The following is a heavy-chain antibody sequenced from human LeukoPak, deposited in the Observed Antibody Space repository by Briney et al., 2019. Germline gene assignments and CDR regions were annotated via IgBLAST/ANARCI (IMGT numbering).Heavy chain of an antibody. CDR2: ISYDGSNK. D-gene: IGHD3-9*01. J-gene: IGHJ4*02. V-gene: IGHV3-30*01. CDR3: ARAAYDILTGHKLDY. CDR1: GFTFSSYA. Sequence: GGSLSLSCAASGFTFSSYAMHWVRQAPGKGLEWVAVISYDGSNKYYADSVKGRFTISRDNSKNTLYLQMKSLRAEDTAVYYCARAAYDILTGHKLDYWGQGTLVTVSS.